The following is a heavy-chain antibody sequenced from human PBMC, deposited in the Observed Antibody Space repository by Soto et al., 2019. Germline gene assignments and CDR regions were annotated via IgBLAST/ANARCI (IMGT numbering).Heavy chain of an antibody. Sequence: EVQLLESGGGLVQPGGSLRLSCAASGFTFSSYAMSWVRQAPGKGLEWVSTISGSGGNTYYEDSVKGRFTISRDNSKNTLYLQMNSLRAEDTALYYCAKRDGIGTYQAIDYWGQGTLVTVSS. CDR2: ISGSGGNT. CDR1: GFTFSSYA. J-gene: IGHJ4*02. D-gene: IGHD1-26*01. CDR3: AKRDGIGTYQAIDY. V-gene: IGHV3-23*01.